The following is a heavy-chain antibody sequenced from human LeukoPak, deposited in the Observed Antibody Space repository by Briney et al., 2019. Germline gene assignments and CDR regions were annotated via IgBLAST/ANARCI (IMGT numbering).Heavy chain of an antibody. CDR3: ARDEHQYYHASTGRFDY. CDR1: EFTVSSYW. J-gene: IGHJ4*02. Sequence: GGCLILSFAASEFTVSSYWMGWVRQAPGEGLEWVANIKQDGSEKYYVDSVKGRFTISRDNAKNSLYLQMNSLRAEDTAVYYCARDEHQYYHASTGRFDYWGQGILVTVSS. D-gene: IGHD3-10*01. CDR2: IKQDGSEK. V-gene: IGHV3-7*04.